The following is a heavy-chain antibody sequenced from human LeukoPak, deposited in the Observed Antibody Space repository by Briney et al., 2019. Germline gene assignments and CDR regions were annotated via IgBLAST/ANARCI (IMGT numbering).Heavy chain of an antibody. CDR2: FDPEDGET. Sequence: ASVKVSCKVSGYTLTELSMHWVRQAPGKGLEWMGGFDPEDGETIYAQKFQGRVTMTEDTSTDTAYMELSSLRSEDTAVYYCATVQTYYYDSRGPLLDWGQGTLVTVSS. J-gene: IGHJ4*02. CDR3: ATVQTYYYDSRGPLLD. D-gene: IGHD3-22*01. CDR1: GYTLTELS. V-gene: IGHV1-24*01.